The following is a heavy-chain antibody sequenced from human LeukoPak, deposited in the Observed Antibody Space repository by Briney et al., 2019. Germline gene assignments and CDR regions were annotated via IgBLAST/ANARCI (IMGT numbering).Heavy chain of an antibody. CDR3: ARGQSQRYYDSSGYFPRFFDY. CDR1: GGSFSGYY. Sequence: SETLSLTCAVYGGSFSGYYWSWIRQPPGKGLEWIGEINHSGSTNYNPSLKSRVTISVDTSKNQFSLKLSSVTAADTAVYYGARGQSQRYYDSSGYFPRFFDYWGQGTLVTVSS. V-gene: IGHV4-34*01. CDR2: INHSGST. D-gene: IGHD3-22*01. J-gene: IGHJ4*02.